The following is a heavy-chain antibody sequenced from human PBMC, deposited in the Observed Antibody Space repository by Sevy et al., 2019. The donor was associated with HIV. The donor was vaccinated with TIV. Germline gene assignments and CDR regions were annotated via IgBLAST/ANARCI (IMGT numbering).Heavy chain of an antibody. D-gene: IGHD1-26*01. V-gene: IGHV1-2*06. J-gene: IGHJ4*02. CDR2: LSPLTGGT. Sequence: APVKVSCKASGYTFSAYFIHWVRQAPGQGLEWMGRLSPLTGGTNYAQNFRGGVAMTRDTSISTAYMELSGLRSDDTAVYYCARGGNTGSSHYLEFWGQGTLVTVSS. CDR3: ARGGNTGSSHYLEF. CDR1: GYTFSAYF.